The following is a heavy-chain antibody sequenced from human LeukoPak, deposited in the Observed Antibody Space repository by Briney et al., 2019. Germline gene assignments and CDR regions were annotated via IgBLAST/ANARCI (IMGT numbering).Heavy chain of an antibody. J-gene: IGHJ5*02. D-gene: IGHD3-16*01. V-gene: IGHV1-18*01. CDR2: ISAYNGNT. CDR1: GYTFTSYG. Sequence: ASVKVSCKASGYTFTSYGISWVRRAPGQGLEWMGWISAYNGNTNYAQKLQGRVTMTTDTSTSTAYMELRSLRSDDTAVYYCARYDRPFRGVIGFDPWGQGTLLTVSS. CDR3: ARYDRPFRGVIGFDP.